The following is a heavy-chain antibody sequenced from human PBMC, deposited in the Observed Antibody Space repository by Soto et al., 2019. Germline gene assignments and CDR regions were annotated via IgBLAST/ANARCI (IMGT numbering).Heavy chain of an antibody. J-gene: IGHJ6*02. Sequence: EVQLVESGGGLVQPGGSLRLSCAAPGFAFGSYWMHWVRQAPGKGLVWVSHISLDGSRTNYADSVKGRFTISRDNAKNNVYLPMNRLGSGETAVQFRARTPSGDSLGYRYHRKDRWGPGAP. CDR3: ARTPSGDSLGYRYHRKDR. V-gene: IGHV3-74*01. D-gene: IGHD7-27*01. CDR1: GFAFGSYW. CDR2: ISLDGSRT.